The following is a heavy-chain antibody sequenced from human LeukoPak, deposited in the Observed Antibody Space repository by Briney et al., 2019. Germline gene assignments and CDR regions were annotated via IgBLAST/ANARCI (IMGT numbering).Heavy chain of an antibody. CDR2: ISYIGST. D-gene: IGHD4-17*01. J-gene: IGHJ3*02. V-gene: IGHV4-59*11. CDR1: DDSFSSHY. Sequence: SETLSLTCAVSDDSFSSHYWTWIRQPPGKGLEWIGYISYIGSTNYNPSLKSRVTISIDTSKNQFPLKLSSVAAADTAVYYCARDLVTVTKGFDIWGQGTMVSVSS. CDR3: ARDLVTVTKGFDI.